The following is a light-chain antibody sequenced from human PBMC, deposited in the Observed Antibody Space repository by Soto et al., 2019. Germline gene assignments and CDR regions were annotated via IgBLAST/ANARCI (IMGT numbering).Light chain of an antibody. Sequence: DIQMTQSPSSLSASVGDRVTITCRTSQSINTYLNWYQQKPGKAPNLLIYTTSHLHSGVPSRFSGSGSGTDFTLTISSLQHEDFATYFCQQGDSTPYTFGQGTTLEIK. CDR2: TTS. CDR1: QSINTY. V-gene: IGKV1-39*01. J-gene: IGKJ2*01. CDR3: QQGDSTPYT.